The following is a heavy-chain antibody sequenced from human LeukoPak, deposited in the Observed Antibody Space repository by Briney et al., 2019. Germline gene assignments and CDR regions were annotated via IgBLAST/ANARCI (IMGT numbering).Heavy chain of an antibody. Sequence: PGGSLRLSCAASGFTFSSYGMHWVRQAPGKGLEWVAFIRYDGSNKYYADSVKGRFTISRDNSKNALYLQMNSLRAEDTAVYYCAKRSGWSGPYYFDYWGQGTLVTVSS. CDR2: IRYDGSNK. V-gene: IGHV3-30*02. CDR1: GFTFSSYG. CDR3: AKRSGWSGPYYFDY. D-gene: IGHD6-19*01. J-gene: IGHJ4*02.